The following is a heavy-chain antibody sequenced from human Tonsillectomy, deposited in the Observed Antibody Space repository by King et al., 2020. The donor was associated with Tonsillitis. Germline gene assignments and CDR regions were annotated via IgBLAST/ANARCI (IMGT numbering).Heavy chain of an antibody. CDR2: VWYDGRNK. D-gene: IGHD6-19*01. J-gene: IGHJ4*02. Sequence: VQLVESGGGVVQPGRSLRLSCAASRFTFSSYGMHWVRQAPGKGLEWVEVVWYDGRNKYYADSVKGRCTISRDNSKNTLYLQMNSLRAEDTAVYYCARAGIAVAEPPDYWGQGTLVTVSS. V-gene: IGHV3-33*08. CDR1: RFTFSSYG. CDR3: ARAGIAVAEPPDY.